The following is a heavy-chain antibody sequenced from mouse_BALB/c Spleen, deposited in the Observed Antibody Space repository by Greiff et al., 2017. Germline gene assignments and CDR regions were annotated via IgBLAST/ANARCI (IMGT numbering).Heavy chain of an antibody. D-gene: IGHD2-4*01. CDR2: ISYDGSN. CDR1: GYSITSGYY. V-gene: IGHV3-6*02. Sequence: ESGPGLVKPSQSLSLTCSVTGYSITSGYYWNWIRQFPGNKLEWVGYISYDGSNNYNPSLKNRISITRDTSKNQFFLKLNSVTTEDTATYYCARDDYESYWYFDVWGAGTTVTVSS. CDR3: ARDDYESYWYFDV. J-gene: IGHJ1*01.